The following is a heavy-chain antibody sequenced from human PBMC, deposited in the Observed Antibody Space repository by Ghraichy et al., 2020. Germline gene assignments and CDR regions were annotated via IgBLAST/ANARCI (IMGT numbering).Heavy chain of an antibody. CDR1: GGSISRYY. V-gene: IGHV4-4*07. CDR3: ASLHYNFWSEYTDASDM. J-gene: IGHJ3*02. CDR2: IYASGSI. Sequence: SQTLSLTCTVSGGSISRYYWSWIRQPAGKGLEWIGRIYASGSINYSPSLRSRVTMSLDTSKNQFSLKLSSVTAADTAIYYCASLHYNFWSEYTDASDMWGQGTMVTVSS. D-gene: IGHD3-3*01.